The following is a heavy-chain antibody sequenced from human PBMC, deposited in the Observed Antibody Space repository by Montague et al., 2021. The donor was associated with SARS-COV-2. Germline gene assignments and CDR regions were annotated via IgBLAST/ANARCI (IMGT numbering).Heavy chain of an antibody. J-gene: IGHJ3*02. V-gene: IGHV4-59*02. D-gene: IGHD1-14*01. CDR1: GASVGSSD. CDR3: ARETMTADAFDI. Sequence: ETLSLTCTVSGASVGSSDWGWIRQSPGKGLEWIGYFYSVGSTDCNPSLKRRATISRDTSKNQFSLKVRSVTAADTAVYYCARETMTADAFDIRGQGTMVTVSS. CDR2: FYSVGST.